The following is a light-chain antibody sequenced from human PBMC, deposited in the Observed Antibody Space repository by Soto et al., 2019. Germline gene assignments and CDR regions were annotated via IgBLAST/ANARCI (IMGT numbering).Light chain of an antibody. Sequence: EIVLTQSPGTLSLSPGERATLSCRASQRVSSNYLAWYQQKPGQAPRLLIYGVSGRPTGIPDRFSGSGSGTEFTLTISRLEPEDCAVYYCQQYGSSLYTFGQGTKLQIK. CDR3: QQYGSSLYT. J-gene: IGKJ2*01. CDR1: QRVSSNY. V-gene: IGKV3-20*01. CDR2: GVS.